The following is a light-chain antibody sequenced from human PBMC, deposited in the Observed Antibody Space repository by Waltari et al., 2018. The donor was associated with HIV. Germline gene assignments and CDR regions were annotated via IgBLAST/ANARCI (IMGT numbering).Light chain of an antibody. CDR2: KDN. Sequence: QSELTQSPSASGPPGQRITISCSGSSSNSERNYVYWYKQFPGATPKVLIYKDNERPSGVPDRISGSKSGTSASLLISGLRSDDEADYYCAVWDESLDGWLFGGGTKLTVL. V-gene: IGLV1-47*01. J-gene: IGLJ3*02. CDR1: SSNSERNY. CDR3: AVWDESLDGWL.